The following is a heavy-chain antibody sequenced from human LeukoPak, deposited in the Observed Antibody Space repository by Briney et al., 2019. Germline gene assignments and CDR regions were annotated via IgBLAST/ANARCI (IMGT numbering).Heavy chain of an antibody. CDR1: GFTFSSYA. V-gene: IGHV3-64D*09. J-gene: IGHJ4*02. CDR2: ISSNGGTI. Sequence: GGSLRLSCSASGFTFSSYAMHWVRQAPGNGLEYVSGISSNGGTIYYPDSVKGRFTVSRDNSKNTVYLQMSSLRAEDTAVYYCAKGSEGYCDSKSDYWGQGTLVTVSS. D-gene: IGHD3-22*01. CDR3: AKGSEGYCDSKSDY.